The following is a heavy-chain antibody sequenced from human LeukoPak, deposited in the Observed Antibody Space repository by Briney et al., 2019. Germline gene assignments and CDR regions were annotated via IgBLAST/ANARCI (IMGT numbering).Heavy chain of an antibody. V-gene: IGHV3-30*04. Sequence: GRSLRLSCVGSGFTFSGSAMHWVRQAPGKGLEWVAVLSYDGMNNYYADSVKGRFTISRDNSQNTLHLQMSNLRPEDTAVYYCARDRYYYDRSGYSGPFDYWGQGTLVTVSS. CDR2: LSYDGMNN. J-gene: IGHJ4*02. CDR3: ARDRYYYDRSGYSGPFDY. D-gene: IGHD3-22*01. CDR1: GFTFSGSA.